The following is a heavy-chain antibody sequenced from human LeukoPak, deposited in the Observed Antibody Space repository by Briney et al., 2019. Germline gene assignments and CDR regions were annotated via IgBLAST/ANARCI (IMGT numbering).Heavy chain of an antibody. V-gene: IGHV3-53*01. J-gene: IGHJ4*02. CDR3: ARAEYGDYGGVDY. CDR1: GFTVSSNY. CDR2: IYSGGST. Sequence: GGSLRLSCAASGFTVSSNYMSWVRQAPGKGLEWVSSIYSGGSTFYADSVKGRFTISRDNSKNTLYLQMNSLRAEDTAVYYCARAEYGDYGGVDYWGQGTLVTVSS. D-gene: IGHD4-17*01.